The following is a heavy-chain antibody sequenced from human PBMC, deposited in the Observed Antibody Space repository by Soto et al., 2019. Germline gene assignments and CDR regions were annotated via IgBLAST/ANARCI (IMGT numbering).Heavy chain of an antibody. V-gene: IGHV1-18*01. CDR3: ATLTSTSGLAH. D-gene: IGHD2-2*01. CDR1: GYTFTSSG. CDR2: ISTYNGNT. J-gene: IGHJ4*02. Sequence: ASVKVSCKASGYTFTSSGIGWVRQAPGQGLEWMGWISTYNGNTNYAQKLHDRVTMTTDTSTSTAYMEMRSLRSDDTAVYYCATLTSTSGLAHWGQGTQVTVSS.